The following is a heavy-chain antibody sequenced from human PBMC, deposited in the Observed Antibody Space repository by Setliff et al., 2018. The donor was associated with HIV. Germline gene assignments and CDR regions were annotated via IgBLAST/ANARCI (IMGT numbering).Heavy chain of an antibody. D-gene: IGHD6-6*01. CDR1: GGSFSGFY. CDR2: INYSGKT. CDR3: ARATYGSRAGTGLYFDS. J-gene: IGHJ4*02. Sequence: PSETLSLTCGISGGSFSGFYWAWIRQPPGKGPEWIGEINYSGKTNKNPSLKSRVTISADTSRTQFSLNLISVTAADTAVYYCARATYGSRAGTGLYFDSWGQGALVTVS. V-gene: IGHV4-34*01.